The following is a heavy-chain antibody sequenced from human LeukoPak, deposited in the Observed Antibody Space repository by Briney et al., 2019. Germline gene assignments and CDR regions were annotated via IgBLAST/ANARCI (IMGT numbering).Heavy chain of an antibody. CDR2: MYTSGST. J-gene: IGHJ4*02. Sequence: SETLSLTCTVSGGSISSGSYYWSWIRQPARKGVEWIGRMYTSGSTNYNPSLKSRVTISVDTSKNQFSLKLSSVTAADTAVYYCARSITIFGVVTDYFDYWGQGTLVTVSS. V-gene: IGHV4-61*02. D-gene: IGHD3-3*01. CDR3: ARSITIFGVVTDYFDY. CDR1: GGSISSGSYY.